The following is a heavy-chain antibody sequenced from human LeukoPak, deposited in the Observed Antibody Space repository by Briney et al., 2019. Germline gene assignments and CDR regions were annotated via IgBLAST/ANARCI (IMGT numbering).Heavy chain of an antibody. V-gene: IGHV3-49*04. Sequence: GGSLRLSCIASGFTFGDYAMSWVRQAPGKGLEWVGFIRSIAYGGTTEYAASVKSRFSISRDDSKSIAYLQMNSLRTEDTAVFYCTRDCSGGSCWGDAFDIWGQGTMVTVSS. J-gene: IGHJ3*02. CDR2: IRSIAYGGTT. CDR3: TRDCSGGSCWGDAFDI. D-gene: IGHD2-15*01. CDR1: GFTFGDYA.